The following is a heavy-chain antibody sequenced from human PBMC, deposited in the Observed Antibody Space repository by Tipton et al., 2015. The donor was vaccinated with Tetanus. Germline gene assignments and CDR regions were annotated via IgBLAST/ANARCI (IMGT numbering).Heavy chain of an antibody. CDR1: GGSISSSSYY. V-gene: IGHV4-39*01. Sequence: TLSLTCAVSGGSISSSSYYWGWIRQPPGKGLEWIGSIYYSGSTYYNPSLKSRVTISVDTSKNQFSLKLSSVTAADTAVYYCARPNGGNPGGVVNWFDPWGQGTLVTVSS. CDR2: IYYSGST. CDR3: ARPNGGNPGGVVNWFDP. D-gene: IGHD4-23*01. J-gene: IGHJ5*02.